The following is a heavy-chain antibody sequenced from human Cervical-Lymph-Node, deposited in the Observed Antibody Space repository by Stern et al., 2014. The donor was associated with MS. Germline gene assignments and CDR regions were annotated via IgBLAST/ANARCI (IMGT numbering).Heavy chain of an antibody. V-gene: IGHV3-48*01. J-gene: IGHJ4*02. CDR3: ASVRDSSSSRSAFDY. Sequence: EVQLVESGGGLVQPGGSLRLSCAASGFTFSSYSMNWVRQAPGKGLEWVSYISSSSSTIYYADSVKGRFTISRDNAKNSLYLHMNSLRAEDTAVYYCASVRDSSSSRSAFDYWGPGTLVTVSS. CDR2: ISSSSSTI. D-gene: IGHD6-6*01. CDR1: GFTFSSYS.